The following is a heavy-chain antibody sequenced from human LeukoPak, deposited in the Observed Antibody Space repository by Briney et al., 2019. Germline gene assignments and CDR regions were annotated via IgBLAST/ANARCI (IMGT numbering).Heavy chain of an antibody. J-gene: IGHJ4*02. D-gene: IGHD1-7*01. V-gene: IGHV3-33*01. CDR3: ARGAKTGTKNPHYFDY. CDR2: IWYDGSNK. CDR1: GFTFSSYG. Sequence: PGGSLRLSCAASGFTFSSYGMHWVRQGPGKGLEWVAVIWYDGSNKYYGDSVKGRFTISRDNSKNTLYLQMNSLRAEDTAVYYCARGAKTGTKNPHYFDYWGQGTLVTVSS.